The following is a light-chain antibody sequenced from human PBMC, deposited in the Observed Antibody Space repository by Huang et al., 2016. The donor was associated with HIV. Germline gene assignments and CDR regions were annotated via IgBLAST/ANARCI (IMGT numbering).Light chain of an antibody. CDR3: QQFEF. CDR1: RDNS. V-gene: IGKV1-33*01. CDR2: DAS. J-gene: IGKJ5*01. Sequence: IQVTQSPSSLSFFIGDRFIITCQASRDNSLQWYQQKPGRPPKLLIYDASALGTGVPSRFSGRRSGTYFNLTIDGLQPEDIATYFCQQFEFFGQGTRLEI.